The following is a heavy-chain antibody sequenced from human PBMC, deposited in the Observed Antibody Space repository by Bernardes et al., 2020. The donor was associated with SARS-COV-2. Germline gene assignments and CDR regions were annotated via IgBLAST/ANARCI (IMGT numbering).Heavy chain of an antibody. CDR1: TFTFSNYG. J-gene: IGHJ6*02. D-gene: IGHD6-19*01. V-gene: IGHV3-30*18. CDR2: ISYDGNNK. Sequence: GGSLRLSCSASTFTFSNYGMHWVRQAPGKGLEWVAVISYDGNNKYYADSVQGRFTISRDNSKNTLYLQMNSLRAEDTAVYYCAKGIAVAGYYYAMDVWGQGTTVTVSS. CDR3: AKGIAVAGYYYAMDV.